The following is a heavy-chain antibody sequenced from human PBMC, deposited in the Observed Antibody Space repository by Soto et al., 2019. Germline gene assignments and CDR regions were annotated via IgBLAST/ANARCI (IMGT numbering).Heavy chain of an antibody. CDR3: ASSYGSGYRAFDS. CDR1: GDTFNFYS. D-gene: IGHD3-10*01. V-gene: IGHV1-69*02. J-gene: IGHJ4*02. CDR2: INPILSMS. Sequence: QVQLVQSGAEVKKPGSSVRVSWKASGDTFNFYSINWVRQAPGLGLEWMGRINPILSMSNYAQRFQGRVTMTADKSTSTAYMELSSLRSEDTAMYYCASSYGSGYRAFDSWGQGALVTVSS.